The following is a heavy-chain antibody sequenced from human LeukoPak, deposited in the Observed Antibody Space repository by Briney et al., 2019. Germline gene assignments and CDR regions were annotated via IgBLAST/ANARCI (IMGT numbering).Heavy chain of an antibody. V-gene: IGHV1-69*13. CDR2: IIPIFGTA. CDR1: GGTFSSYA. CDR3: ARAPSYSSSWYDWYFDL. J-gene: IGHJ2*01. Sequence: SVKVSCKASGGTFSSYAISWVRQAPGQGPEWMGGIIPIFGTANYAQKFQGRVTITADESTSTAYMELSSLRSEDTAVYYCARAPSYSSSWYDWYFDLWGRGTLVTVSS. D-gene: IGHD6-13*01.